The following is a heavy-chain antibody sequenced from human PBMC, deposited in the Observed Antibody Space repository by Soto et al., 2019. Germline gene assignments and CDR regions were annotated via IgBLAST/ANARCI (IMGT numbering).Heavy chain of an antibody. CDR1: GFTFSNYA. CDR3: AKEGHLGRYNCAQYYYFDY. CDR2: ISGSGGST. D-gene: IGHD1-1*01. J-gene: IGHJ4*01. V-gene: IGHV3-23*01. Sequence: GGSLRLSCAASGFTFSNYAMRWVRQAPGKGLEWVSAISGSGGSTYYADSAKGRFTISRDNSKNTLYLQMFSLRAEDTAVYYCAKEGHLGRYNCAQYYYFDYWGQGAMVTVSS.